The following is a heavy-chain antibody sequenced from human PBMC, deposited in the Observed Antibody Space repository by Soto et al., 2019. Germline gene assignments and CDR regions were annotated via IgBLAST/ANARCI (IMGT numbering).Heavy chain of an antibody. Sequence: KVSETLSLTCTVSGGSISGYYWSWIRQPPGKGLEWIGYIYYSGSTNYNPSLKSRVTISVDTSKNQFSLKLSSVTAADTAVYYCARGVXVPARKSNPYYYYGMDVWGQGTTVTVSS. V-gene: IGHV4-59*01. J-gene: IGHJ6*02. D-gene: IGHD2-2*01. CDR1: GGSISGYY. CDR2: IYYSGST. CDR3: ARGVXVPARKSNPYYYYGMDV.